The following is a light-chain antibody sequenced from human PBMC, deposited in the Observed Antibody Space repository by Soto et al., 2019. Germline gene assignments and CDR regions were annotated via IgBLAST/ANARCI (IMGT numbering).Light chain of an antibody. CDR3: QQSYIIPRT. CDR2: GAS. J-gene: IGKJ1*01. V-gene: IGKV1-39*01. CDR1: QSVSGY. Sequence: DIQMTQSPSSLSASIGDRVTITCRASQSVSGYLNWYQQKSGKAPNLLIYGASNLQTGVPPRFSGSGSGKDFTLTISDLQFEDFATYFCQQSYIIPRTFGQGTKVEMK.